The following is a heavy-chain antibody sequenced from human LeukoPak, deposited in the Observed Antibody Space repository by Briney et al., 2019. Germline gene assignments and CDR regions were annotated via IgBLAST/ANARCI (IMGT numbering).Heavy chain of an antibody. CDR1: GGSISSSSYY. D-gene: IGHD3-16*01. CDR3: ARDLGYDYVWGTPPTVI. V-gene: IGHV4-61*02. CDR2: IYTSGST. Sequence: SETLSLTCTVSGGSISSSSYYWGWIRQPAGKGLEWIGRIYTSGSTNYNPSLKSRVTISVDTSKNQFSLKLSSVTAADTAVYYCARDLGYDYVWGTPPTVIWGQGTLVTVSS. J-gene: IGHJ4*02.